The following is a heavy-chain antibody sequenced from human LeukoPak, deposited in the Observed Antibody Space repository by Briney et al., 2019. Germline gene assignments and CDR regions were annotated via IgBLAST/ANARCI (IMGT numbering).Heavy chain of an antibody. Sequence: GEPLKISCKGSGYSFTSYWIGWVRQMPGKGLEWMGIIYPGDSDTRYSPSFQGQVTISADKSISTAYLQWSSLKASDTAMYYCASSSPAYYYYYGMDVWGQGTTVTVSS. CDR1: GYSFTSYW. CDR3: ASSSPAYYYYYGMDV. J-gene: IGHJ6*02. CDR2: IYPGDSDT. V-gene: IGHV5-51*01.